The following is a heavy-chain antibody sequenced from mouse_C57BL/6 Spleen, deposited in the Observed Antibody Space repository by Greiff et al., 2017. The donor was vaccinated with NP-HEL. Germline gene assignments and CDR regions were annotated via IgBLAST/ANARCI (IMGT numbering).Heavy chain of an antibody. CDR3: ARRGFTTVVAHYAMDY. Sequence: QVQLQQPGAELVMPGASVKLSCKASGYTFTSYWMHWVKQRPGQGLEWIGEIDPSDSYTNYNQKFKGKSTLTVDKSSSTAYMQLSSLTSEDSAVYYCARRGFTTVVAHYAMDYWGQGTSVTVSS. V-gene: IGHV1-69*01. CDR1: GYTFTSYW. CDR2: IDPSDSYT. D-gene: IGHD1-1*01. J-gene: IGHJ4*01.